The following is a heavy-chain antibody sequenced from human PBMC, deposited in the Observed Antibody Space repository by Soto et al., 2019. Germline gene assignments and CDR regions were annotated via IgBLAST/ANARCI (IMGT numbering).Heavy chain of an antibody. V-gene: IGHV3-53*01. Sequence: GGSLRLSCAAPGFTVSSKYMSWVRQAPGKGLEWISVIWSAGLIYYADSVRGRFTISRDISKNILYLEMTSLRADDTAVYYCAREAPMDVWGQGTTVTVSS. CDR1: GFTVSSKY. CDR3: AREAPMDV. CDR2: IWSAGLI. J-gene: IGHJ6*02.